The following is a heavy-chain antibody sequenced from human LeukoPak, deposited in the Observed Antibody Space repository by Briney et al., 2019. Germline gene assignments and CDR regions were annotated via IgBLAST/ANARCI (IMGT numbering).Heavy chain of an antibody. CDR1: GFTFSSYS. Sequence: GGSLRLSCAASGFTFSSYSMNWVRQAPGKGLEWVSSISSSSSSYIYYADSVKGRFTISRDNAKNSLYLQKNSLRAEDTAVYYCARSTYYYDSSGYYSPARNDAFDIWGQGTMVTVSS. J-gene: IGHJ3*02. D-gene: IGHD3-22*01. V-gene: IGHV3-21*01. CDR3: ARSTYYYDSSGYYSPARNDAFDI. CDR2: ISSSSSSYI.